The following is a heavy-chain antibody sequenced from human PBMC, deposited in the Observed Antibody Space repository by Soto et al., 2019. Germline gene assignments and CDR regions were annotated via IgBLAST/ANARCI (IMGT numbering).Heavy chain of an antibody. J-gene: IGHJ4*02. Sequence: QVQLQESGPGLVKPSETLSLTCTVSGGSISSYYWSWIRQPPGKGLEWIGYIYYSGSTNYNPSLKSRVTISVDTSKNQFSLKLSSVSAADTAVYYCARAWGGWAAYWGQGTLVTVSS. CDR1: GGSISSYY. CDR2: IYYSGST. D-gene: IGHD3-16*01. V-gene: IGHV4-59*01. CDR3: ARAWGGWAAY.